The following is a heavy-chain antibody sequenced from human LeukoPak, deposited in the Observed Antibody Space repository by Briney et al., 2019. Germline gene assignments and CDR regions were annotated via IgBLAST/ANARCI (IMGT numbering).Heavy chain of an antibody. Sequence: ASVKVSCKASGYTFTSYYMHWVRQAPGQGLEWMGWINTNTGNPTYAQGFTGRFVFSLDTSVSTAYLQISSLKAEDTAMYYCARDRPDYYDSSGYFKWFDPWGQGTLVTVSS. V-gene: IGHV7-4-1*02. CDR2: INTNTGNP. CDR1: GYTFTSYY. J-gene: IGHJ5*02. CDR3: ARDRPDYYDSSGYFKWFDP. D-gene: IGHD3-22*01.